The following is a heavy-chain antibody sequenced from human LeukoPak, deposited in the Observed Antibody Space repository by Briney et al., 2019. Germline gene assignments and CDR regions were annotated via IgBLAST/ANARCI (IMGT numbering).Heavy chain of an antibody. J-gene: IGHJ4*02. CDR1: GFSVSSNY. CDR2: MYSGGTT. Sequence: PGGSLRLSCAASGFSVSSNYMNWVRQAPGKGLEWVSVMYSGGTTYYADSVKGRFTLSRDKSENTLYLQMNSLRAQDTAVYYCARLVLVPRSYYFDYWGQGTLVTVSS. V-gene: IGHV3-53*01. D-gene: IGHD6-13*01. CDR3: ARLVLVPRSYYFDY.